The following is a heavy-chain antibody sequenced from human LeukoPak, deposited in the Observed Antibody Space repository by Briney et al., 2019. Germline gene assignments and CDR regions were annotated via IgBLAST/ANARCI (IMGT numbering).Heavy chain of an antibody. CDR1: GYTFTGYY. J-gene: IGHJ3*02. D-gene: IGHD3-10*01. Sequence: VASVKVSCKASGYTFTGYYMHWVRQAPGQGLEWMGWINPNSGGTNYAQKFQGRVTMTRDTSISSAYMELSGLRSDDTALYYCARDWEGDYYGSDAFDIWGQGTMVTVSS. V-gene: IGHV1-2*02. CDR3: ARDWEGDYYGSDAFDI. CDR2: INPNSGGT.